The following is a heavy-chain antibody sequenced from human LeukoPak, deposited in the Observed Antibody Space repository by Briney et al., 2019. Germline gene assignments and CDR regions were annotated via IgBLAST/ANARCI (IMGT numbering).Heavy chain of an antibody. V-gene: IGHV3-74*01. D-gene: IGHD1/OR15-1a*01. CDR2: IDGDGTRT. CDR1: GFTFNNHW. CDR3: AKGTKPVMTIPDY. Sequence: GGSLRLSCAASGFTFNNHWMHWVRQVPGKGLVWVSRIDGDGTRTYYRDSVKGRFTISRDNAKNTLYLQMNSLRAEDTAMYYCAKGTKPVMTIPDYWGQGILVTVSS. J-gene: IGHJ4*02.